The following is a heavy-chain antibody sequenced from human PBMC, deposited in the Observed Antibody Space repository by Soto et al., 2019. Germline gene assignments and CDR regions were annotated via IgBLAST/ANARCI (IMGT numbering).Heavy chain of an antibody. V-gene: IGHV3-23*01. CDR2: ISGSGDRT. D-gene: IGHD3-16*02. J-gene: IGHJ4*02. CDR1: GFTFSTYA. Sequence: GGSLRLSCEASGFTFSTYAMSWVRQAPGKGLEWVSGISGSGDRTHYADSVKGRFSISRDNSQNTLHLQMNSLRAEDTAVYYCAKASTYEYVWGSFRYYFDHWGQGALVTVSS. CDR3: AKASTYEYVWGSFRYYFDH.